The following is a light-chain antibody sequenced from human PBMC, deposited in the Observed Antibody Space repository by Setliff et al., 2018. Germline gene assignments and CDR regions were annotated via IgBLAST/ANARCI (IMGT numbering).Light chain of an antibody. V-gene: IGLV2-14*03. CDR1: SNDVGSYDL. Sequence: QSVLTQPASVSGSPGQSITISCSGTSNDVGSYDLVSWCQQHPGKAPKLIIYGVSDRPSGVSSRFSGSKSGNTAYLTISGLQTEDEAEYYCNAYASDTTYVFGSGTKVTVL. CDR3: NAYASDTTYV. CDR2: GVS. J-gene: IGLJ1*01.